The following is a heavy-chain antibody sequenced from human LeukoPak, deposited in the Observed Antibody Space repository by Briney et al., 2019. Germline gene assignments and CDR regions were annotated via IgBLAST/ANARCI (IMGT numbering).Heavy chain of an antibody. V-gene: IGHV4-34*01. CDR1: GGAFNGYY. J-gene: IGHJ5*02. D-gene: IGHD6-19*01. Sequence: SETLSLTCAVYGGAFNGYYWSWIRQPPGKGREYIGEINQSGSTNHNPSLKSRVTISLDTSKNQFFLNLTSVTAADTAVYYCARAIAVAGTRRFDPWGQGTLVTVSS. CDR2: INQSGST. CDR3: ARAIAVAGTRRFDP.